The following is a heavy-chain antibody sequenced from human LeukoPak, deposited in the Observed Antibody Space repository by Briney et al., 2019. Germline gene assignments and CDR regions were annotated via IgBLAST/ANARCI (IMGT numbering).Heavy chain of an antibody. CDR1: GFTLSSTW. CDR3: GRDKGYIVDH. CDR2: INSDGSTT. J-gene: IGHJ5*02. Sequence: GGSLRLSCAASGFTLSSTWIHWVRQAPGKGLVWVSHINSDGSTTRYADSVKGRFTISRDNDKNTVYLQMNSLKAEDTSVYYWGRDKGYIVDHWGQGTLVTVSS. V-gene: IGHV3-74*01. D-gene: IGHD5-18*01.